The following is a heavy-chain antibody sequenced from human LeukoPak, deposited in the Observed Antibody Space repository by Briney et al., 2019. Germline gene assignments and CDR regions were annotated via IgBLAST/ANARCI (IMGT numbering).Heavy chain of an antibody. D-gene: IGHD4-17*01. Sequence: GGSLRLSCAASGFTFYTYSMNWVRQAPGKGLEWVAVISYDGSNKYYADSVKGRFTISRDNSKNTLYLQMNSLRAEDTAVYYCANDYGDYKYFQHWGQGTLVTVSS. V-gene: IGHV3-30*18. CDR3: ANDYGDYKYFQH. J-gene: IGHJ1*01. CDR1: GFTFYTYS. CDR2: ISYDGSNK.